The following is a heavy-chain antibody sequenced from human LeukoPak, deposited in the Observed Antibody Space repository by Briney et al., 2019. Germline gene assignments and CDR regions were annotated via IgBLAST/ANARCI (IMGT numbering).Heavy chain of an antibody. CDR1: GYTFTSYD. V-gene: IGHV1-8*01. D-gene: IGHD6-19*01. CDR2: MNPNSGNT. CDR3: ARSGWSPDYYYYYMDV. J-gene: IGHJ6*03. Sequence: ASVKVSCKASGYTFTSYDINWVRQATGQGLEWMGWMNPNSGNTGYAQKFQGRVTMTRNTSISTAYMELGSLRSEDTAVYYCARSGWSPDYYYYYMDVWGKGTTVTVSS.